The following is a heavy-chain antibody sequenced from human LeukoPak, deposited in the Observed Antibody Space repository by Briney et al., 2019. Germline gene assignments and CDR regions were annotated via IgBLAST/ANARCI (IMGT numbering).Heavy chain of an antibody. J-gene: IGHJ4*02. CDR1: GFTFSKYW. Sequence: GGSLRLSCAASGFTFSKYWMIWVRQAPGKGLEWVANIEHDGSDQLYADSVEGRFTISRDNAKNSLYLQVNSLRAEDTAVYYCARHDSSGYYSFDYWGQGTLVTVSS. CDR2: IEHDGSDQ. V-gene: IGHV3-7*05. CDR3: ARHDSSGYYSFDY. D-gene: IGHD3-22*01.